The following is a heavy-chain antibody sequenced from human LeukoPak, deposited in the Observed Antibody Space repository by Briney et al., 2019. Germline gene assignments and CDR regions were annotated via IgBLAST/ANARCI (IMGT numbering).Heavy chain of an antibody. V-gene: IGHV1-2*02. CDR1: GYTFTGYY. CDR2: INPNSGGT. J-gene: IGHJ4*02. CDR3: ALHYYGSGSPLDY. D-gene: IGHD3-10*01. Sequence: GASVKVSCKASGYTFTGYYMHWVRQAPGQGLEWMGWINPNSGGTNYAQKFQGRVTMTRDTSISTAYMELRSLRSDDTAVYYCALHYYGSGSPLDYWGQGTLVTVSS.